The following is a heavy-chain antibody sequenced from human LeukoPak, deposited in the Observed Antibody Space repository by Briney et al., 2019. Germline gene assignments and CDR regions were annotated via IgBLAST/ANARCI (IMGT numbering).Heavy chain of an antibody. V-gene: IGHV4-39*07. Sequence: PSETLSLTCSVSGGSISSSSYYWGWIRQPPGKGLEWIGSFHYSGSTYYNPSLKSRVTISVNMSKNQFSLKLNSVTAADTAVYYCARMSPRLRRLTLTTTKGFDYWGQGTLVTVSS. CDR3: ARMSPRLRRLTLTTTKGFDY. CDR2: FHYSGST. CDR1: GGSISSSSYY. J-gene: IGHJ4*02. D-gene: IGHD4-17*01.